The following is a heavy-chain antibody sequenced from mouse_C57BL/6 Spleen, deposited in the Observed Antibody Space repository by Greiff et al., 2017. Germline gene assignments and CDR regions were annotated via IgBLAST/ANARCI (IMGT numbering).Heavy chain of an antibody. V-gene: IGHV8-8*01. CDR1: GFSLSTFGMG. CDR2: IWWDDDK. J-gene: IGHJ1*03. D-gene: IGHD2-4*01. CDR3: ARSPYEYDPRYWYFDD. Sequence: QVTLKESGPGILQPSQTLSLTCSFSGFSLSTFGMGVGWIRQPSGKGLEWLAHIWWDDDKYYNPALKSRLTISKDTSKNQVFLKIANVDTADTATYYCARSPYEYDPRYWYFDDWGTGTTVTVSS.